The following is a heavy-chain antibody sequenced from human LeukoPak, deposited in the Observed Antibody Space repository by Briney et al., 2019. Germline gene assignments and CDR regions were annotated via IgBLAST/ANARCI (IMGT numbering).Heavy chain of an antibody. CDR3: ARHLATSGSYPLDY. D-gene: IGHD2-2*02. Sequence: GVSLRLSCAASGFTFINYAMSWVRQAPGRGLQWVSVICGNAACTLYADSVKGRFIISRDNSRNTMYLYLQMNSLRAEDTAVYYCARHLATSGSYPLDYWGQGTPVTVSS. J-gene: IGHJ4*02. CDR1: GFTFINYA. V-gene: IGHV3-23*01. CDR2: ICGNAACT.